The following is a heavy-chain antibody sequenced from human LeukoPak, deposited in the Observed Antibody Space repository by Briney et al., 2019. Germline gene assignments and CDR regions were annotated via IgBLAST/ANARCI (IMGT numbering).Heavy chain of an antibody. D-gene: IGHD3-10*01. V-gene: IGHV1-18*01. Sequence: ASVKVSCKASGYTFTRYGISWVRQTPGQGLEWMGWISAYNGNTDYAQSLQGRVTMTIDTSTSTVYMELRSLRSDDTAVYYCARDVGRSCDLDYWGHGALVTVSS. CDR1: GYTFTRYG. J-gene: IGHJ4*01. CDR3: ARDVGRSCDLDY. CDR2: ISAYNGNT.